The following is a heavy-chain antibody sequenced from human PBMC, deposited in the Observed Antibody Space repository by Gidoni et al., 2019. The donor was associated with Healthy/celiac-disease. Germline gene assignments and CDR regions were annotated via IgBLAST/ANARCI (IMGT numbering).Heavy chain of an antibody. CDR3: AKDTGSWDYFDY. V-gene: IGHV3-23*01. D-gene: IGHD6-13*01. CDR1: GFTFSSYA. CDR2: ISGSGGST. Sequence: EVQLLESGGGLVQPGGSLRLSCAASGFTFSSYAMSWVRQAPGKGLEWVSAISGSGGSTYYTDSVEGRFTISRDNSKNTLYLQMNSLRAEDTAVYYCAKDTGSWDYFDYWGQGTLVTVSS. J-gene: IGHJ4*02.